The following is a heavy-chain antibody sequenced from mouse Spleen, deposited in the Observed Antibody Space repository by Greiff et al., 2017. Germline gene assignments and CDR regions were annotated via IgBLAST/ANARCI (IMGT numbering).Heavy chain of an antibody. V-gene: IGHV1-53*01. CDR3: ARSLLYYAMDY. Sequence: QVQLQQSGAELARPGASVKMSCKASGYTFTSYWMHWVKQRPGQGLEWIGNINPSNGGTNYNEKFKSKATLTVDKSSSTAYMQLSSLTSEDSAVYYCARSLLYYAMDYWGQGTSVTVSS. D-gene: IGHD2-10*01. CDR2: INPSNGGT. CDR1: GYTFTSYW. J-gene: IGHJ4*01.